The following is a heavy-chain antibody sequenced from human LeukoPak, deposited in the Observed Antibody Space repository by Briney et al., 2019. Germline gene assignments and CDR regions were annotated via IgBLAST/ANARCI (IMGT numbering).Heavy chain of an antibody. Sequence: GGSLRLSCAASGFTFSSYSMNWVRQAPGKGLEWVSYISSSTIYYANSVKGRFTISRDNAKNSLYLQMNSLRDEDTAVYYCASSNSGYEVYFDYWGQGTLVTVSS. CDR3: ASSNSGYEVYFDY. CDR2: ISSSTI. CDR1: GFTFSSYS. V-gene: IGHV3-48*02. J-gene: IGHJ4*02. D-gene: IGHD5-12*01.